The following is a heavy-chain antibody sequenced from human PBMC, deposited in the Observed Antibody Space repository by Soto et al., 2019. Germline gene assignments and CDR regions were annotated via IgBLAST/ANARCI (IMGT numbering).Heavy chain of an antibody. CDR1: GGTFSSYA. CDR3: ARVEPITMVVVETGDYYYGMDV. J-gene: IGHJ6*04. Sequence: SVKVSCKASGGTFSSYAISWVRQAPGQGLEWMGGIIPIFGTANYAQKFQGRVTITADKSTSTAYMELSSLRSEDTAVYYCARVEPITMVVVETGDYYYGMDVWGKGNTVTVSS. CDR2: IIPIFGTA. D-gene: IGHD3-22*01. V-gene: IGHV1-69*06.